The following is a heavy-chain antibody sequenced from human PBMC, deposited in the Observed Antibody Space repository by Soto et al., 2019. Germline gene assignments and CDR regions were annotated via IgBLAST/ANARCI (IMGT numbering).Heavy chain of an antibody. D-gene: IGHD2-8*01. J-gene: IGHJ6*02. CDR2: MSTSGGST. Sequence: GGSLRLSCAASGFTFSSYDMSWVRQAPGKGPEWVAAMSTSGGSTYYADSVKCRFTISRGNSKNTLYLQMDSLRADDTAVYYCARGPGSCTSGVCYSPGYYGMDVWGQGTTVTVSS. V-gene: IGHV3-23*01. CDR3: ARGPGSCTSGVCYSPGYYGMDV. CDR1: GFTFSSYD.